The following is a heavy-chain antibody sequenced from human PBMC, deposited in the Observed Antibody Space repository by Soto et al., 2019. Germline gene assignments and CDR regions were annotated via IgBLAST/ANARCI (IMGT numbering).Heavy chain of an antibody. CDR2: ISADNGNT. Sequence: QVQLVQSGAEVKKPGASVKVSCKASGYTFTSYGISWVRQAPGQGLEWMGWISADNGNTNYAQKLPGRVTMTTDTSTSTASMELSSLRSDDTAVYYLARDRGSYALDYWGQGTLVTVSS. D-gene: IGHD1-26*01. CDR3: ARDRGSYALDY. J-gene: IGHJ4*02. CDR1: GYTFTSYG. V-gene: IGHV1-18*01.